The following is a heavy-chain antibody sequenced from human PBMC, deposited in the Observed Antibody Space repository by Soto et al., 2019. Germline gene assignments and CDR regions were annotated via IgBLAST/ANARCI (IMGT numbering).Heavy chain of an antibody. V-gene: IGHV1-69*01. J-gene: IGHJ6*02. Sequence: QVLLVQSGPEVKKPGSSVKVSCKASGGTFNNYAINWVRQAPGKGLEWMGGIIPTFGTGNHAQKFQGRVTITADESTTTAYMEHNSLRSEDTAIDYCASFDGTLVRGGRSSPYEMDVWGQGTTVIVSS. CDR3: ASFDGTLVRGGRSSPYEMDV. D-gene: IGHD3-10*01. CDR2: IIPTFGTG. CDR1: GGTFNNYA.